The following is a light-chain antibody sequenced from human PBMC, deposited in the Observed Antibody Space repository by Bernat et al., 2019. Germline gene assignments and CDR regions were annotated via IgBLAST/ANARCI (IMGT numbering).Light chain of an antibody. CDR1: QSVSNSY. J-gene: IGKJ3*01. CDR3: QHYGSSPFT. V-gene: IGKV3-20*01. Sequence: EIVLTQSPGTLTLSPGERATLSCRASQSVSNSYLAWYQQKPGQAPRLLIYGASSRATGIPDRFSGSGSGTDFTLTISRLEPEDFAVYYFQHYGSSPFTFGPGTKVDIK. CDR2: GAS.